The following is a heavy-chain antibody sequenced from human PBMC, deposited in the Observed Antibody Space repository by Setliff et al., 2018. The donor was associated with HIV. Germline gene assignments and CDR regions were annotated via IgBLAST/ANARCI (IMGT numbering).Heavy chain of an antibody. Sequence: SETLSLTCAVSDYSISSGYYWGWIRQPPGKGLEWIGSIYHSGSTYYNPSLKSRVTISVDTSKNQFSLKLSSVTAADTAVYYCATFGMVRGVPWYFDFWGQGTLVTVSS. CDR2: IYHSGST. D-gene: IGHD3-10*01. CDR3: ATFGMVRGVPWYFDF. CDR1: DYSISSGYY. J-gene: IGHJ4*02. V-gene: IGHV4-38-2*01.